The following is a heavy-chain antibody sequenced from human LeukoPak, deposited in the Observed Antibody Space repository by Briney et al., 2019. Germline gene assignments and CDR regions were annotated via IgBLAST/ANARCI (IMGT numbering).Heavy chain of an antibody. J-gene: IGHJ4*02. CDR1: GYTFTSYW. CDR3: ARRSTSAYFDY. Sequence: GESLKISCKGSGYTFTSYWIGWVRQVPGKGLEWMGIIYPGDSDTRYSPSFQGQVTISADKSITTAYLQWSSLKASDTAIYYCARRSTSAYFDYWGQGILVTVSS. V-gene: IGHV5-51*01. CDR2: IYPGDSDT. D-gene: IGHD2-2*01.